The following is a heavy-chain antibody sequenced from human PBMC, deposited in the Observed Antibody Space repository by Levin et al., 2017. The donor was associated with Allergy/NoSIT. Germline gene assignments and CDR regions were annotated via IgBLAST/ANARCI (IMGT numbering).Heavy chain of an antibody. CDR2: ISYDGSDK. CDR3: AKGLAFGTSSWSFDY. D-gene: IGHD6-13*01. V-gene: IGHV3-30*18. J-gene: IGHJ4*02. Sequence: PGGSLRLSCAASGFSFRSFCMNWVRQAPGKGLEWVAVISYDGSDKYYADSVKGRFPISRNNSKNTLYLQMNSPRPEDTAVYYCAKGLAFGTSSWSFDYWGQGILVTVSS. CDR1: GFSFRSFC.